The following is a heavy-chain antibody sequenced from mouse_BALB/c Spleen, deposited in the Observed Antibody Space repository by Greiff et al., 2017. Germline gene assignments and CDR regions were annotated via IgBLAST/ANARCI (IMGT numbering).Heavy chain of an antibody. CDR1: GFNIKDTY. J-gene: IGHJ2*01. Sequence: EVQLQQSGAELVKPGASVKLSCTASGFNIKDTYMHWVKQRPEQGLEWIGRIDPANGNTKYDPKFQGKATITADTSSNTAYLQLSSLTSEDTAVYYCARAYRYDLYYFDYWGQGTTLTVSS. V-gene: IGHV14-3*02. CDR2: IDPANGNT. CDR3: ARAYRYDLYYFDY. D-gene: IGHD2-14*01.